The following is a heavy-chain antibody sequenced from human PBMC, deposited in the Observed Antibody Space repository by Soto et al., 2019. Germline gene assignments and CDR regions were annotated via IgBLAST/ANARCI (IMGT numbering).Heavy chain of an antibody. CDR1: GGSISSGGYY. D-gene: IGHD2-2*01. CDR3: ARGGIPANRSWFDP. J-gene: IGHJ5*02. Sequence: PSETLSLTCTVSGGSISSGGYYWSWIRQHPGKGLEWIGYIYYSGSTYYNPSLKSRVTISVDTSKNQFSLKLSSVTAADTAVYYCARGGIPANRSWFDPWGQGTLVTVSS. V-gene: IGHV4-31*03. CDR2: IYYSGST.